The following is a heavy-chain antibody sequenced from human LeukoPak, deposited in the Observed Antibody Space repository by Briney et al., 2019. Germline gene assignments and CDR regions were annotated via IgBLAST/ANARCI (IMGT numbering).Heavy chain of an antibody. D-gene: IGHD4/OR15-4a*01. CDR1: GYSFTSYW. V-gene: IGHV5-51*01. Sequence: GESLKISCEGSGYSFTSYWTGWVRQMPGKGLEWMGIIHPSDSDTRYSPSFQGQVTISADKSISTAYLQWSSLKASDTAMYYCARHTQYGEDFWGQGTLVTVSS. CDR2: IHPSDSDT. J-gene: IGHJ4*02. CDR3: ARHTQYGEDF.